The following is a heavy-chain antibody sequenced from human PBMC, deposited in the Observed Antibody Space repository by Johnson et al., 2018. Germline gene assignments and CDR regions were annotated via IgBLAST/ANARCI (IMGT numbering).Heavy chain of an antibody. CDR3: ARVGDFQSGHLPYYYYGMDV. Sequence: VQLVQSGGGLGQPGGSLRLSCAASGFTFKNHAMTWVRQAPGKGLEWVSGIGGNGGSKHNADSVEGRFTISRDNLKSMLSLDMNSLRVDDTAVYYCARVGDFQSGHLPYYYYGMDVWGQGTTVTVSS. D-gene: IGHD3-3*01. CDR1: GFTFKNHA. J-gene: IGHJ6*02. V-gene: IGHV3-23*04. CDR2: IGGNGGSK.